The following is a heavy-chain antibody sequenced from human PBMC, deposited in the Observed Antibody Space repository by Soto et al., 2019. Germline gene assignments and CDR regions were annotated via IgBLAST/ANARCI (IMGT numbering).Heavy chain of an antibody. V-gene: IGHV3-74*01. D-gene: IGHD3-3*01. CDR3: ARMNVGYYDFWSGSYNWFDP. Sequence: GGSLRLSCAASGFTFSSYWMHWVRQAPGEGLVWVSRINSDGSSTSYADSVKGRFTISRDNAKNTLYLQMNSLRAEDTAVYYCARMNVGYYDFWSGSYNWFDPWGQGTLVTVSS. J-gene: IGHJ5*02. CDR2: INSDGSST. CDR1: GFTFSSYW.